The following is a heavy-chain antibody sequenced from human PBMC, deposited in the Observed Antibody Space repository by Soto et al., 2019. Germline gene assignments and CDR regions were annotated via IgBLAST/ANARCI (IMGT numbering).Heavy chain of an antibody. Sequence: QVQLQESGPGLVKPSQTLSLTCTVSGGSISSGGYYWSWIRQHPGKGLEWIGYIYYSGSTYYNPSLKSRVTISVDTSKNQFSLKLSSVTAADTAVYYCARGDDIPVFHLGYFDYWGQGTLVTVSS. CDR2: IYYSGST. V-gene: IGHV4-31*03. CDR3: ARGDDIPVFHLGYFDY. J-gene: IGHJ4*02. CDR1: GGSISSGGYY. D-gene: IGHD3-16*01.